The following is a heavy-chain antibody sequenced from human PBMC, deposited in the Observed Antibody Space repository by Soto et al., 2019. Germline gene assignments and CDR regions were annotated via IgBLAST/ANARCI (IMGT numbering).Heavy chain of an antibody. CDR2: INAGNGNT. J-gene: IGHJ5*02. Sequence: ASVKVSCKASGYTFTSYAMHWVRQAPGQRLEWMGWINAGNGNTKYSQKFQGRVTITRDTSASTAYMELSSLRSEDTAVYYCARGYSAYLAWFDPWGQGTLVTVSS. CDR1: GYTFTSYA. CDR3: ARGYSAYLAWFDP. D-gene: IGHD5-12*01. V-gene: IGHV1-3*01.